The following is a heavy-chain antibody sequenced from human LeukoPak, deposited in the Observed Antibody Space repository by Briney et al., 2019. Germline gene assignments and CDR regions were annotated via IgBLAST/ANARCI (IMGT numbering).Heavy chain of an antibody. CDR3: AKTVVPAAMDYYYYYMDV. Sequence: KPSETRSLTCTVSGGSIRSYYWSWIRQPPGKGLEWIGYIYYSGSTNYNPSLKSRVTISVDTSKNQFSLKLSSVTAADTAVYYCAKTVVPAAMDYYYYYMDVWGKGTTVTISS. J-gene: IGHJ6*03. CDR1: GGSIRSYY. CDR2: IYYSGST. D-gene: IGHD2-2*01. V-gene: IGHV4-59*01.